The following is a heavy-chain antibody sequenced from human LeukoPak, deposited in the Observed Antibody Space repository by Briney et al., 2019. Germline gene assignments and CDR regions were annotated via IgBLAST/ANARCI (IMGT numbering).Heavy chain of an antibody. CDR2: ISAYNGNT. V-gene: IGHV1-18*01. CDR3: ERRAYDFWSGYLDY. CDR1: GYTFTSYG. J-gene: IGHJ4*02. Sequence: ASVKVSCMASGYTFTSYGIGWVRQAPGQGLEWMGWISAYNGNTNYARKLQGRPSLATDTSPHTAYMEAGRQRSDRPCVYHCERRAYDFWSGYLDYWGEGTLVTVSS. D-gene: IGHD3-3*01.